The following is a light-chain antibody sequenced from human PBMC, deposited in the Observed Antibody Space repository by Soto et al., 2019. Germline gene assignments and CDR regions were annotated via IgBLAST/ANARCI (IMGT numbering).Light chain of an antibody. J-gene: IGLJ2*01. V-gene: IGLV1-40*01. Sequence: QSVLAQPPSVSGAPGQRANISCTGTSSNIGTKFDVHWYQQLPGAAPKLLIYANNNRASGVPDRFSGSKSGTSASLAITGLQAEDEADYYCQSYDSSLRASVFGGGTKLTVL. CDR2: ANN. CDR1: SSNIGTKFD. CDR3: QSYDSSLRASV.